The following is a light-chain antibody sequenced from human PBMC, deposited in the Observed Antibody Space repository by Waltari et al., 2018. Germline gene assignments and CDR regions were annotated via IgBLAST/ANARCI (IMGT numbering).Light chain of an antibody. Sequence: VLTQSPATLSFSPGETLTLSCRASQKVSWYLYWYQEKAGRAPRHLIYNASSRATGIPVRFSGSGSGTDFTLTITTLESEDFAVYYCQQRRAFGQGAKLEI. J-gene: IGKJ2*01. V-gene: IGKV3-11*01. CDR3: QQRRA. CDR1: QKVSWY. CDR2: NAS.